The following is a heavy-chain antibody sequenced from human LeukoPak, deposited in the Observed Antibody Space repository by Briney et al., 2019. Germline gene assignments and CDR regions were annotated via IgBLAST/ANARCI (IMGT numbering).Heavy chain of an antibody. CDR3: ARGDSSRGYYFMDV. CDR2: INPNSGGT. CDR1: GYTFTGYY. J-gene: IGHJ6*03. V-gene: IGHV1-2*02. D-gene: IGHD2-21*01. Sequence: ASVKVSCTASGYTFTGYYMHSVRQAPGQGLEWMGCINPNSGGTAYAQKFQGRVTMTRDTSINSAYMELGRLKSDDPAVYYCARGDSSRGYYFMDVWGRGTTVTVSS.